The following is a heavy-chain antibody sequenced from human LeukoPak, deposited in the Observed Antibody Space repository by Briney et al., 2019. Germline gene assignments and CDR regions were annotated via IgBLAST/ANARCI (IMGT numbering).Heavy chain of an antibody. CDR2: ISGSGGST. V-gene: IGHV3-23*01. D-gene: IGHD6-19*01. J-gene: IGHJ6*04. CDR1: GFTFSSYA. CDR3: AKVEYSSGWSSGYYYYYGMDV. Sequence: PGGSLRLSCAASGFTFSSYAMSWVRQAPGKGLEWVSAISGSGGSTYYADSVKGRFTISRDNSKNTLYLQMNSLRAEDTAVYYCAKVEYSSGWSSGYYYYYGMDVWGKGTTVTVSS.